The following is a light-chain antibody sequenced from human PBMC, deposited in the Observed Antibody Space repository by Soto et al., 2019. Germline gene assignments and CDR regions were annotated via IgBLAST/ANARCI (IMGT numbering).Light chain of an antibody. Sequence: QSVLTQPPSASGIPGQSVTISCSGGSSNIGRNFVYWYQQFPGAAPKLLIYGHNQRPSGVPERFSGSKSGTSASLAISGLRSEDEADYYCAVWDDTLRGHVFGTGTKVTVL. CDR1: SSNIGRNF. CDR2: GHN. CDR3: AVWDDTLRGHV. V-gene: IGLV1-47*01. J-gene: IGLJ1*01.